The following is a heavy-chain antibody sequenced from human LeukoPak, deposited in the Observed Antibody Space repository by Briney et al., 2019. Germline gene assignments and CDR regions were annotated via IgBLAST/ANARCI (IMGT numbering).Heavy chain of an antibody. CDR3: ARTGDTERFDY. CDR2: IRYDGSKK. V-gene: IGHV3-33*01. CDR1: GFTFSNYG. D-gene: IGHD5-18*01. Sequence: PGGSLRLSCAASGFTFSNYGMHWVRQAPGKGLEWVAPIRYDGSKKDYADSVKGRFTISRDNSKNTLHLQMNSLRAEDTAVYYCARTGDTERFDYWGQGTLVTVSS. J-gene: IGHJ4*02.